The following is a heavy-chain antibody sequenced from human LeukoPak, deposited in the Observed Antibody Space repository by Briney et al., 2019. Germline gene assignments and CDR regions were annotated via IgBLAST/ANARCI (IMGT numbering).Heavy chain of an antibody. CDR3: ARGGPNCSGGSCYYVY. D-gene: IGHD2-15*01. CDR2: IGGDDST. Sequence: GGSLRLSCAASGFSFITYGMSWVRQPPGKGLEWVSGIGGDDSTYYADSLEGRFTISRDNSKNTLYLQMNSLRAEDTAVYYCARGGPNCSGGSCYYVYWGQGTLVTVSS. V-gene: IGHV3-23*01. CDR1: GFSFITYG. J-gene: IGHJ4*02.